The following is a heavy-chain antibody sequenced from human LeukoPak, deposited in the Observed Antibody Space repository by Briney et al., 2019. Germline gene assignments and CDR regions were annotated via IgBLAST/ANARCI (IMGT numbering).Heavy chain of an antibody. CDR2: ISGSGGST. CDR3: AKDRQYYYGSGSYFDY. CDR1: GFTFSTYW. V-gene: IGHV3-23*01. J-gene: IGHJ4*02. Sequence: PGGSLRLSCATSGFTFSTYWMSWVRQAPGKGLEWVSAISGSGGSTYYADSVKGRFTISRDNSKNTLYLQMNGLRAEDTAVYYCAKDRQYYYGSGSYFDYWGQGTLVTVSS. D-gene: IGHD3-10*01.